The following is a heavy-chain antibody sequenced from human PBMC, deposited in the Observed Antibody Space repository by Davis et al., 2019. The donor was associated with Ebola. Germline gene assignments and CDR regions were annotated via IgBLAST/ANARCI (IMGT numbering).Heavy chain of an antibody. Sequence: ASVKVSCKASGYTFTSYGISWVRQAPGQGLEWMGWISAYNGNTNYAQKLQGRVTMTTDTSTSTAYMELRSLRSDDTAVYYCARDVTAMVSLYYYGMDVWGQGTTVTVSS. D-gene: IGHD5-18*01. CDR2: ISAYNGNT. J-gene: IGHJ6*02. CDR3: ARDVTAMVSLYYYGMDV. V-gene: IGHV1-18*01. CDR1: GYTFTSYG.